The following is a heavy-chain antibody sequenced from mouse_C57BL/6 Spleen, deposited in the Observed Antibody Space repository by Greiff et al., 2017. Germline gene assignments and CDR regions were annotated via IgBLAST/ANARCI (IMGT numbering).Heavy chain of an antibody. Sequence: QVQLKQSGAELVKPGASVKISCKASGYAFSSYWMNWVKQRPGKGLEWIGQIYPGDGDTNYNGKFKGKATLTADKSSSTAYMQLSSLTSEDSAVYFCAREGNDYGLDYWGQGTTLTVSS. CDR2: IYPGDGDT. CDR3: AREGNDYGLDY. J-gene: IGHJ2*01. CDR1: GYAFSSYW. D-gene: IGHD2-4*01. V-gene: IGHV1-80*01.